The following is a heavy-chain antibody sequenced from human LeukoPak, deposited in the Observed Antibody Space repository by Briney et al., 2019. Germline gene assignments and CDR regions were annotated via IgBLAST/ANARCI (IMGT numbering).Heavy chain of an antibody. D-gene: IGHD3-10*01. V-gene: IGHV3-30*04. CDR2: ISYVGSNK. Sequence: GGSLRLSCAASGFTFSSYAMHWVRQAPGKGLEWVAVISYVGSNKYYADSVKGRFTISRDNSKNTLYLQMNSLRAEDTAVYYCARDRELLWFGELSDWGQGTLVTVSS. CDR3: ARDRELLWFGELSD. J-gene: IGHJ4*02. CDR1: GFTFSSYA.